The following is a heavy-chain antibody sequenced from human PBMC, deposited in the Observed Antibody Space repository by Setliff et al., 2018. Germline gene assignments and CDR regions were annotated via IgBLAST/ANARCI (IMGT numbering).Heavy chain of an antibody. CDR1: GGSISSGGYY. CDR2: IYYSGST. V-gene: IGHV4-31*03. J-gene: IGHJ6*03. Sequence: PSETLSLTCTVSGGSISSGGYYWSWIRQHPGKGLEWIGYIYYSGSTYYNPSLKSRVTISVDTSKNQFSLKLGSVTAADTAVYYCARQVSHYDFWSGYYGYYYYYMDVWGKGTTVTVSS. D-gene: IGHD3-3*01. CDR3: ARQVSHYDFWSGYYGYYYYYMDV.